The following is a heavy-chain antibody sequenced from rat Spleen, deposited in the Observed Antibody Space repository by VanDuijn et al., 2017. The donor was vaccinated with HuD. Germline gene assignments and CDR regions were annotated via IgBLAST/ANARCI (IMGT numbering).Heavy chain of an antibody. D-gene: IGHD1-11*01. CDR2: IWGDGST. CDR1: GFTFNNYW. V-gene: IGHV2-1*01. J-gene: IGHJ3*01. CDR3: ARSYGGYTSNWFPY. Sequence: VQLVESGGGLVQPGGSLKLSCVASGFTFNNYWMTWIRQPPGKGLEWMGGIWGDGSTDYNSALKSRLRISRDTSKSQVFLKMNSLQTDDTVIYFCARSYGGYTSNWFPYWGQGTLVTVSS.